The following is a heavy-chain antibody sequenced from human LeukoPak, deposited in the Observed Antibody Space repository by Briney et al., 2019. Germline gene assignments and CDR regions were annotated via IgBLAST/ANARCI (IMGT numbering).Heavy chain of an antibody. CDR2: INPNSGGT. CDR1: GYTFTGYY. CDR3: ARVSGSYYNGPFDY. D-gene: IGHD3-10*01. Sequence: ASVKVSCKASGYTFTGYYMHWVRQAPGQGLEWMGRINPNSGGTNYAQKFQGRVTMTRDTSISTAYMELSRLRSDDTAGYCCARVSGSYYNGPFDYWGQGTLVTVSS. J-gene: IGHJ4*02. V-gene: IGHV1-2*06.